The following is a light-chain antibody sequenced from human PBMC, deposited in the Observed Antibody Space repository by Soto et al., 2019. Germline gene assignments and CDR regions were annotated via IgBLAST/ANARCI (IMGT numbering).Light chain of an antibody. CDR3: QQYHWAPDT. J-gene: IGKJ5*01. CDR2: GAS. V-gene: IGKV3-20*01. Sequence: EIVLTQSPGTLSLSPGERATLSCRASQIVGGDTLAWFQQRPGQAPRLVIYGASNRAAGIPDRFSGSGSGTDFTLTVSRLEPEEFAVYYCQQYHWAPDTFGQGTRLEIK. CDR1: QIVGGDT.